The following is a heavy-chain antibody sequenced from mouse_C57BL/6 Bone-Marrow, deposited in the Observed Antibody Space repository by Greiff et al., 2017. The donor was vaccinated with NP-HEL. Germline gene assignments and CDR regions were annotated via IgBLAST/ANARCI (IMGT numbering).Heavy chain of an antibody. CDR1: GYTFTDYE. Sequence: VQLQQSGAELVRPGASVTLSCKASGYTFTDYEMHWVKRTPVHGLEWIGAIDPETGGTAYNQKFKGKAILTADKSSSTAYMELRSLTSEDSAVYYCTRGRYYGSSYVWFAYWGQGTLVTVSA. CDR3: TRGRYYGSSYVWFAY. J-gene: IGHJ3*01. V-gene: IGHV1-15*01. D-gene: IGHD1-1*01. CDR2: IDPETGGT.